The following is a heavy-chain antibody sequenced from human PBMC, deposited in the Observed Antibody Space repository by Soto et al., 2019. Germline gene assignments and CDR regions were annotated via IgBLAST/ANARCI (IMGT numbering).Heavy chain of an antibody. CDR3: ARWIAVAAKFDY. Sequence: QVQLVQSGAEVKKPGASVKVSCKASGYTFTSYDINWVRQATGQGLEWMGWMNPNSGNTGYAQKFQGRVTMTRNTSISTAYMKQRSLRSEDTAVYYCARWIAVAAKFDYWGQGTLVTVSS. J-gene: IGHJ4*02. V-gene: IGHV1-8*01. D-gene: IGHD6-13*01. CDR2: MNPNSGNT. CDR1: GYTFTSYD.